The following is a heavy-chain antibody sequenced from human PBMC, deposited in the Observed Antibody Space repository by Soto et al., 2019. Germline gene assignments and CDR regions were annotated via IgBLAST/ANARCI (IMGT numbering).Heavy chain of an antibody. D-gene: IGHD3-10*01. CDR3: ARDSTAGGSGSYYNFDY. J-gene: IGHJ4*02. CDR1: GFTFSDYY. Sequence: GGSLRLSCAASGFTFSDYYMSWIRQAPGKGLEWVSYISSSSSYTNYADSVKGRFTISRDNAKNSLYLQMNSLRAEDTAVYYCARDSTAGGSGSYYNFDYWGQGTLVTVSS. V-gene: IGHV3-11*05. CDR2: ISSSSSYT.